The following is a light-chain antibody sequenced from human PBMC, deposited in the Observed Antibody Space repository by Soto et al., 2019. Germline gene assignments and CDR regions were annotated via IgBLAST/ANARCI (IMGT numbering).Light chain of an antibody. Sequence: EIVMTQSPATLSVSRGERATLSCRANQAISSNLAWYQQKPGQAPRLLIYGASNRATGIPARFSGSGSGTDFTLTISSLEPEDFAVYYCQQRSNWPPITFGQGTRLEIK. CDR1: QAISSN. J-gene: IGKJ5*01. V-gene: IGKV3-11*01. CDR2: GAS. CDR3: QQRSNWPPIT.